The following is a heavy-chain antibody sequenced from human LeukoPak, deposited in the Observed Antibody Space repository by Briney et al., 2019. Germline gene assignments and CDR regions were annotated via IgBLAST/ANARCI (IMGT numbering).Heavy chain of an antibody. CDR2: IYHGGST. CDR1: GGSISSGNW. Sequence: SETLSLTCAVSGGSISSGNWWSWVRQPPGKGLEWIGEIYHGGSTNYNPSLKSRVTISVDKSKNQFSLKLSSVTAADTAVYYCARAAAAGTRRWFDPWGQGTLVTVSS. CDR3: ARAAAAGTRRWFDP. D-gene: IGHD6-13*01. V-gene: IGHV4-4*02. J-gene: IGHJ5*02.